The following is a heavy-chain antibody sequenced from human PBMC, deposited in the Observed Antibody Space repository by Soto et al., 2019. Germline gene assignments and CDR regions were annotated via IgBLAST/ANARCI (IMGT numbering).Heavy chain of an antibody. J-gene: IGHJ4*02. V-gene: IGHV1-2*02. CDR1: GYTFTDYY. Sequence: QVQLVQSGAEVKKPVASVKVSCKASGYTFTDYYMHWVRQAPGQGLEWMGWINPASGCTTYAQRFQGRVTMTRDKSITTAYMEMNSRRSDDTAVYYCARDRDVDHWGQGALVTVSS. CDR2: INPASGCT. D-gene: IGHD3-10*01. CDR3: ARDRDVDH.